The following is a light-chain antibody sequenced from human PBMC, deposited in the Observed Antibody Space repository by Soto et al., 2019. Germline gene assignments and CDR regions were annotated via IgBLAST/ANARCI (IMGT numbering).Light chain of an antibody. CDR2: GTS. V-gene: IGKV3-20*01. CDR3: QHFGRSPLT. J-gene: IGKJ4*01. CDR1: QSVSRN. Sequence: EIVMTQSPATVSVCPGERVTLSFRASQSVSRNLAWYQQKPGQAPRLVIYGTSIRAAGIPDRFSVSGSGTDGSITISRLEKEDVAVYYCQHFGRSPLTFGGGTKVDTK.